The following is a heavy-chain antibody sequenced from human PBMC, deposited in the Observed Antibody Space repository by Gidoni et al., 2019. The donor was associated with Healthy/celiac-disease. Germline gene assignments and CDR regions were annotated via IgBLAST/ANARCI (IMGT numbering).Heavy chain of an antibody. J-gene: IGHJ4*02. D-gene: IGHD6-19*01. CDR3: ARDSLPWLPMDY. Sequence: EVQLVESGGGLVQPGGSLRLSCAAQGFTFSGYSMNWVRQAPGNGLEWVSYISSSTSIIYYADSVKGRFTISRDNGKNSLYLQMNSLRAEDTSVYYCARDSLPWLPMDYWGQGTLVTVSS. CDR1: GFTFSGYS. V-gene: IGHV3-48*01. CDR2: ISSSTSII.